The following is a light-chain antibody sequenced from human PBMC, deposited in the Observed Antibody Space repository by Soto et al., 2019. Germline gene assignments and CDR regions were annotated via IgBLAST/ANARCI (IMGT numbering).Light chain of an antibody. J-gene: IGLJ1*01. CDR2: EVT. Sequence: QSERNQPASASGSPGQSITISCTNTSNDNGAYNYVSWYQHHPGRAPKLIIYEVTNRPSGVSNRFSGYKSGNTASLTISGLRTEDEADYYCSSYTSSSTLYVFATGTKVTVL. V-gene: IGLV2-14*01. CDR3: SSYTSSSTLYV. CDR1: SNDNGAYNY.